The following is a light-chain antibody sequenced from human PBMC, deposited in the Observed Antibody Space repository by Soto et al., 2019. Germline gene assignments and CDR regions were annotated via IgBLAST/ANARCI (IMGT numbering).Light chain of an antibody. CDR3: QQYNNWLT. CDR1: QSVSSN. Sequence: EIVMTQSPATLSVSPGERATLSCRASQSVSSNLAWYQQKPGQAPRLLIYGASTRATCIPARFSGSGAGTEFTLTISSLQSEEFAVYYWQQYNNWLTFGGGTKVEIK. J-gene: IGKJ4*01. V-gene: IGKV3-15*01. CDR2: GAS.